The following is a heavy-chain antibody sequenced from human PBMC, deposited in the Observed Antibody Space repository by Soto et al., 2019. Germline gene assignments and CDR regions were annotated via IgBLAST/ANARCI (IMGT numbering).Heavy chain of an antibody. Sequence: PGESPKLSCTASGYRFTRYWIGWVRQMPGKGLEWMGIIYPTDSDTRYSPSFQGQVTISVDKSINTAYLQWSSLKASDTAMYYCARHVDYYYGMDVWGQGTTVTVSS. J-gene: IGHJ6*02. V-gene: IGHV5-51*01. CDR3: ARHVDYYYGMDV. CDR2: IYPTDSDT. CDR1: GYRFTRYW.